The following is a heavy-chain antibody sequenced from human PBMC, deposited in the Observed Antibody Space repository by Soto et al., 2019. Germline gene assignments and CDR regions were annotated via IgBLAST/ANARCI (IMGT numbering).Heavy chain of an antibody. J-gene: IGHJ6*02. V-gene: IGHV4-61*01. CDR3: ARDVSYYDILTGYYKSWNYYYGMDV. D-gene: IGHD3-9*01. Sequence: PSETLSLTCTVSGGSVSSGSYYWSWIRQPPGKGLEWIGYIYYSGSTNYNPSLKSRVTISVDTSKNQFSLKLSSVTAADTAVYYCARDVSYYDILTGYYKSWNYYYGMDVWGQGTTVTVSS. CDR2: IYYSGST. CDR1: GGSVSSGSYY.